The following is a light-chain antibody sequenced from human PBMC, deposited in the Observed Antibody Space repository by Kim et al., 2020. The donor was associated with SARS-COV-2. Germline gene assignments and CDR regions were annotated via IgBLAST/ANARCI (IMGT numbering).Light chain of an antibody. J-gene: IGLJ2*01. CDR2: SNN. CDR3: AAWDDSLNGPV. CDR1: SSNIGSNT. V-gene: IGLV1-44*01. Sequence: QSVLTQPPSASGTPGQRVTISCSGSSSNIGSNTVNWYQQLRGTAPKLLIYSNNQRPSGVPDRFSGSKSGTSASLAISGLQSEDEADYYCAAWDDSLNGPVFGGGTQLTVL.